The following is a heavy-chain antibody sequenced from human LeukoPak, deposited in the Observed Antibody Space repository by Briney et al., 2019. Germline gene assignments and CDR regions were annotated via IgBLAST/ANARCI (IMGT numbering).Heavy chain of an antibody. D-gene: IGHD3-22*01. J-gene: IGHJ6*02. Sequence: RPSETLSLTCTVSGGSISSSRYYWGWIRQPPGKGLEWIGYIYYSGSTNYNPSLKSRVTISVDTSKNQFSLKLSSVTAADTAVYYCARVPLRLYYYDSSGYSPVYYYYGMDVWGQGTTVTVSS. CDR1: GGSISSSRYY. CDR3: ARVPLRLYYYDSSGYSPVYYYYGMDV. CDR2: IYYSGST. V-gene: IGHV4-61*05.